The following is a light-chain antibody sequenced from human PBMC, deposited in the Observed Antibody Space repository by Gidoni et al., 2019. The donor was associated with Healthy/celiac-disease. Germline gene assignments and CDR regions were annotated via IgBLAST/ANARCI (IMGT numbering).Light chain of an antibody. CDR1: QSVSSSY. J-gene: IGKJ3*01. CDR3: QQYGSSPGFT. V-gene: IGKV3-20*01. CDR2: GAS. Sequence: EIVLTQSPGTLSLSPGERATLSCRASQSVSSSYLAWYQQKPGQAPRLLIYGASSRATGIPDRFSGSGSGTDFTLTISRLEPEDFAVYYCQQYGSSPGFTFXPXTKVEIK.